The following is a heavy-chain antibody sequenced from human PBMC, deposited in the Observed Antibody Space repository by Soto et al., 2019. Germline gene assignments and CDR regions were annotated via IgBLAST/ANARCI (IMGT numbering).Heavy chain of an antibody. Sequence: QVQLVQSGAAVKKPGSSVRVSCTASGGTFSTYTISWVRQAPGQGLEWMGRIIPIVDRANYAQKFQGRVTITADKSTSTAYMELSSLRSDDAAVYYFAIDLAITVPAPMGYWGQGTLVTVSS. CDR2: IIPIVDRA. CDR3: AIDLAITVPAPMGY. V-gene: IGHV1-69*08. D-gene: IGHD2-2*01. CDR1: GGTFSTYT. J-gene: IGHJ4*02.